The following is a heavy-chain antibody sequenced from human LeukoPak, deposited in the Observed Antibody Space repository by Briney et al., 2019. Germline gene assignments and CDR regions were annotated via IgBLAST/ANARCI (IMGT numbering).Heavy chain of an antibody. CDR3: ARGPSNYFNWFDP. Sequence: GGSLRLSCAASGFTLSSYSMNWVRQAPGKGVEWVSSISSSSSYIYYADSVKGRFTISRDNAKNSLYLQMNSLRAEDTAVYYCARGPSNYFNWFDPWGQGTLVTVSS. J-gene: IGHJ5*02. V-gene: IGHV3-21*01. D-gene: IGHD4-11*01. CDR2: ISSSSSYI. CDR1: GFTLSSYS.